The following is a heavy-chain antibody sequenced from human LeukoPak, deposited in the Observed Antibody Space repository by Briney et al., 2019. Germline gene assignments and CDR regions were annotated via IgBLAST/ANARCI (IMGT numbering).Heavy chain of an antibody. CDR2: IRLDGSNK. Sequence: AGGSLRLSCAASGFTFSSCGMHWVRQAPGKGLEWVAFIRLDGSNKYYADSVKGRFTISRDNSKNTLYLQMNSLRAEDTSVYYCAKGVTYSFEYWGQGTLVNGSS. V-gene: IGHV3-30*02. CDR1: GFTFSSCG. D-gene: IGHD3-10*01. J-gene: IGHJ4*02. CDR3: AKGVTYSFEY.